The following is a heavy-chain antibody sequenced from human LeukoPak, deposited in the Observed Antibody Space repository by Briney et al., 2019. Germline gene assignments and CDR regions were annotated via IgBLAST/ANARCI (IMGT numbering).Heavy chain of an antibody. J-gene: IGHJ4*02. D-gene: IGHD3-22*01. CDR2: INPNSGGT. CDR1: GYTFTDYY. V-gene: IGHV1-2*02. CDR3: ARCYDSRGYYDY. Sequence: ASVKVSCKTSGYTFTDYYMHWVRQAPGQGLEWMGWINPNSGGTNYAQKFQGRVTMTRDTSISTAYMDLSRLRSDDTAVYYCARCYDSRGYYDYWGQGTLVTVSS.